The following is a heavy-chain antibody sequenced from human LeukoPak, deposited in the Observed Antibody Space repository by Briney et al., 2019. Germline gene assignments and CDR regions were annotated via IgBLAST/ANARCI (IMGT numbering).Heavy chain of an antibody. J-gene: IGHJ5*02. CDR3: ARAGPWQIDP. CDR1: GGSINTHY. CDR2: IFYTGST. V-gene: IGHV4-59*11. Sequence: SETLSLTCTVSGGSINTHYWSWIRQPSGKGLEWIGHIFYTGSTNYSPSLKSRVTMSVDRSKNLFYLRLRSVTAADTAVYFCARAGPWQIDPWGQGTLVTVSS. D-gene: IGHD3-10*01.